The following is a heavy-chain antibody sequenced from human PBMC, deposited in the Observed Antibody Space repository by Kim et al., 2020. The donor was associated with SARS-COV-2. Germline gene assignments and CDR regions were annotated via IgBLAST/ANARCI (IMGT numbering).Heavy chain of an antibody. J-gene: IGHJ4*02. CDR1: GFTFTRYA. Sequence: GGSLRLSCAASGFTFTRYAVSWVRQAPGKGLEWVSTGDHGGGIFYADSVKGRFTISRDISKNTLYLQMSSLRAEDTAVYYCAKGGGPSPFGYWGQGTL. D-gene: IGHD3-16*01. CDR3: AKGGGPSPFGY. CDR2: GDHGGGI. V-gene: IGHV3-23*01.